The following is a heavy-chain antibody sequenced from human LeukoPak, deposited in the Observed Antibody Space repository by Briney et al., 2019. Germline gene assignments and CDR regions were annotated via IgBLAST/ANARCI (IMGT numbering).Heavy chain of an antibody. CDR2: IYYSGST. CDR3: ARQGPETYYDYVWGTPEGVFDI. V-gene: IGHV4-59*08. D-gene: IGHD3-16*01. CDR1: GGSTSSYY. J-gene: IGHJ3*02. Sequence: SETLSLTCTVSGGSTSSYYWSWIRQPPGKGLEWIGYIYYSGSTNYNPSLKSRVTISVDTSKNQFSLKLSSVTAADTAVYYCARQGPETYYDYVWGTPEGVFDIWGQGTMVTVSS.